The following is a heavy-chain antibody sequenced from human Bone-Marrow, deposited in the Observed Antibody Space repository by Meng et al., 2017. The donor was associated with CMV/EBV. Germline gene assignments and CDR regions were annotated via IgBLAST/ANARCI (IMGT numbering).Heavy chain of an antibody. Sequence: GGSLRLSCAASGFTFGSYAMSWVRQAPGKGLEWVSVIYSGGSSTYYADSVKGRFTISRDNSKNTLYLQMNSLRAEDTAVYYCARIDSSGYNNWFDPWGQGTLVTVSS. CDR3: ARIDSSGYNNWFDP. D-gene: IGHD3-22*01. V-gene: IGHV3-23*03. J-gene: IGHJ5*02. CDR1: GFTFGSYA. CDR2: IYSGGSST.